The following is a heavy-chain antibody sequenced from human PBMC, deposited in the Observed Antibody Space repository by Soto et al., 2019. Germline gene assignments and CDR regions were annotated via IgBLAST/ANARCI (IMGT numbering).Heavy chain of an antibody. CDR3: ARVSYYGSGSISYYSGMDV. V-gene: IGHV3-53*01. D-gene: IGHD3-10*01. Sequence: SGGSLRLSCAASGFTVSSNYMSWVRQAPGKGLEWVSVIYSGGNTYYADSVKGRFTISRDNSKNTLYLQMNSLRAEDTAVYYCARVSYYGSGSISYYSGMDVWGQGTTVTVSS. CDR2: IYSGGNT. J-gene: IGHJ6*02. CDR1: GFTVSSNY.